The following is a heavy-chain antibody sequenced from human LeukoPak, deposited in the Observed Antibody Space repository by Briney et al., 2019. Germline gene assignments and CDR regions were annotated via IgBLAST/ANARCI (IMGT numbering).Heavy chain of an antibody. CDR3: ARDDYVWGSHRYSDY. V-gene: IGHV3-7*01. CDR2: IKQDGSEK. CDR1: GFTFSSYW. J-gene: IGHJ4*02. Sequence: GGSLRLSCAASGFTFSSYWMSWVRQAPGKGLEWVANIKQDGSEKYYVDSVKGRFTISRDNAKNSLYLQMNSLRAEDTAVYYCARDDYVWGSHRYSDYWGQGTLVTVSS. D-gene: IGHD3-16*02.